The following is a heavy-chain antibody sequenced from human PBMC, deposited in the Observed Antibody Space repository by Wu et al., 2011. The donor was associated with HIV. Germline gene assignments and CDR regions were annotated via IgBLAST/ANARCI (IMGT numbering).Heavy chain of an antibody. CDR1: GYTFTGHY. CDR3: AREVVGDIISAVFFDI. CDR2: IRPDRGDT. V-gene: IGHV1-2*02. J-gene: IGHJ3*02. Sequence: QVQLVQSGAEVKNSGASVKVSCKASGYTFTGHYIHWLRQAPGQGFEWMGWIRPDRGDTNYAQNFQDRVTMTRDTSISTAYMELSNLTSDDTAVYYCAREVVGDIISAVFFDIWGQGTMVTVSS. D-gene: IGHD1-26*01.